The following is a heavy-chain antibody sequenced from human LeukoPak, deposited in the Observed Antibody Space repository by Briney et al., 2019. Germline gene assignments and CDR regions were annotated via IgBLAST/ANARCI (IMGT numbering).Heavy chain of an antibody. D-gene: IGHD6-19*01. CDR3: ARRRAVAGTKYFDY. CDR2: IYYSGST. J-gene: IGHJ4*02. Sequence: SETLSLTCTVSGGSISSSSYYWGWIRQPPGKGLEWIVSIYYSGSTYYNPSLKSRVTISVDTSKNQFSLKLSSVTAADTAVYYCARRRAVAGTKYFDYWGQGTLVTVSS. V-gene: IGHV4-39*01. CDR1: GGSISSSSYY.